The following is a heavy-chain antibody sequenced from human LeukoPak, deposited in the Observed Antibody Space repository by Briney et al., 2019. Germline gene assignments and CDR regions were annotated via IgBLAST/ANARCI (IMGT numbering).Heavy chain of an antibody. J-gene: IGHJ4*02. CDR2: ISAYNGNT. D-gene: IGHD6-19*01. CDR1: GYTFTSYG. Sequence: ASVKFSCKASGYTFTSYGISWVRQATGQGLEWMGWISAYNGNTNYAQKLQGRVTMTTDTSTSTAYVELRSLRSDDTAVYYCARGTGSGWPTNFDYWGQGTLVTVSS. CDR3: ARGTGSGWPTNFDY. V-gene: IGHV1-18*01.